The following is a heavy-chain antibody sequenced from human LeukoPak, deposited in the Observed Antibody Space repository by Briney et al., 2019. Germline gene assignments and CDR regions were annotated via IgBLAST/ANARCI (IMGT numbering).Heavy chain of an antibody. V-gene: IGHV4-34*01. Sequence: SETLSLTCAAYGGSFSGYYWSWIRQPPGKGLEWIGEINHSGSTNYNPSLKSRVTISVDTSKNQFSLKLSSVTAADTAVYYCARVKWVRGSKGYYYYMDVWGKGTTVTVSS. CDR2: INHSGST. D-gene: IGHD3-10*01. CDR3: ARVKWVRGSKGYYYYMDV. J-gene: IGHJ6*03. CDR1: GGSFSGYY.